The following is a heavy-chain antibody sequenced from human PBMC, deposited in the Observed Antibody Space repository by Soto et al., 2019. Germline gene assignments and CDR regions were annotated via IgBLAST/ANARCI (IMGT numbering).Heavy chain of an antibody. CDR1: GGSISSGGYY. CDR3: ARAGGSSSSSGEFDP. Sequence: QVQLQESGPGLVKPSQTLSLTCTVSGGSISSGGYYWSCIRQHPGKGLEWIGYIYYSGSTYYNPSLKSRFTISVDTSKNQFSLKLSSVTAADTAVYYCARAGGSSSSSGEFDPWGQGTLVTVSS. J-gene: IGHJ5*02. CDR2: IYYSGST. V-gene: IGHV4-31*03. D-gene: IGHD6-13*01.